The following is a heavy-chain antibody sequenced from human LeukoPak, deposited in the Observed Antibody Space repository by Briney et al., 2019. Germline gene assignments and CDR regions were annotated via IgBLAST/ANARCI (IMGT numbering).Heavy chain of an antibody. CDR2: ISYDGSNK. CDR3: ARGLLSSSSVDY. J-gene: IGHJ4*02. CDR1: GFTFSSYG. D-gene: IGHD6-6*01. V-gene: IGHV3-30*03. Sequence: GGSLRLSCAASGFTFSSYGMHWVRQAPGKGLEWVAVISYDGSNKYYADSVKGRFTISRDNSKNTLYLQMNSLRAEDTAVYYCARGLLSSSSVDYWGQGTLVTVSS.